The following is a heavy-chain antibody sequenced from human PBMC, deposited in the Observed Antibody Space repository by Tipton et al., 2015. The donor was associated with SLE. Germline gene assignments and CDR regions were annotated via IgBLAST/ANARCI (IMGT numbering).Heavy chain of an antibody. J-gene: IGHJ4*02. CDR1: GYSISIGYY. CDR3: AGAWQGYCSGGTCYVLDY. CDR2: IYHTGTT. Sequence: TLSLTCTVSGYSISIGYYWGWGRQPPGKGLEWIANIYHTGTTDSNPSPKSRVTLSVDTSKNQFSLKLRSVTAADTAVYYCAGAWQGYCSGGTCYVLDYWGQGTLVTVSS. D-gene: IGHD2-15*01. V-gene: IGHV4-38-2*02.